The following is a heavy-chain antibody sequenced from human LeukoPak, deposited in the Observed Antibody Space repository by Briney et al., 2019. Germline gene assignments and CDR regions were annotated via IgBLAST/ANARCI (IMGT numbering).Heavy chain of an antibody. Sequence: GRSLRLSCAASGFTFSSYGMHWVRQAPGKGLEWVAVISYDGSNKYYADSVKGRFTISRDNSKNTLYLQMNSLRAEDTAVYCCAKGEYYYGSGSYYYWGQGTLVTVSS. CDR2: ISYDGSNK. J-gene: IGHJ4*02. D-gene: IGHD3-10*01. CDR1: GFTFSSYG. V-gene: IGHV3-30*18. CDR3: AKGEYYYGSGSYYY.